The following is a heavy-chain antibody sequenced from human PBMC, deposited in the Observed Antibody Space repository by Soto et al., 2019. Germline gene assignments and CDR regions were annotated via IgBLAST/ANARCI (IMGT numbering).Heavy chain of an antibody. J-gene: IGHJ6*02. CDR1: GFTFSDSY. CDR2: ISNDGDR. D-gene: IGHD3-10*01. CDR3: AKPKYRGVVLNV. Sequence: GGALTLSCSASGFTFSDSYMRWIRQAPGKGLEWVSYISNDGDRYYADSVEGRFTISRDNSKDTLYLQMNSLRAEDTAVYYCAKPKYRGVVLNVWGQGTTVTVSS. V-gene: IGHV3-11*01.